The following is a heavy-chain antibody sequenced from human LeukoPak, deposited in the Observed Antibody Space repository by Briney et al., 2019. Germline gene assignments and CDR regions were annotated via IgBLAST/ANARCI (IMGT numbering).Heavy chain of an antibody. J-gene: IGHJ4*02. CDR1: GGSISSGGHS. D-gene: IGHD1-7*01. V-gene: IGHV4-31*03. CDR3: ARDVTGTNIFDN. Sequence: SETLSLTCTVSGGSISSGGHSWSWIRQHPGEGLEWIGYIYNSGTTYYNPSLRSRFTISADTSKNQFSLKLSSATAADTAVYYCARDVTGTNIFDNWGQGTLVTVSS. CDR2: IYNSGTT.